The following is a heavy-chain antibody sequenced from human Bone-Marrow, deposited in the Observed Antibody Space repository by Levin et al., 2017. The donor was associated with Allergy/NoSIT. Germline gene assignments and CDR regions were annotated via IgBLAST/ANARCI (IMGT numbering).Heavy chain of an antibody. J-gene: IGHJ3*02. V-gene: IGHV1-69*13. D-gene: IGHD6-13*01. CDR2: IIPIFGTA. CDR3: ADVSSSWSLRAFDI. Sequence: SVKVSCKASGGTFSSYAISWVRQAPGQGLEWMGGIIPIFGTANYAQKFQGRVTITADESTSTAYMELSSLRSEDTAVYYCADVSSSWSLRAFDIWGQGTMVTVSS. CDR1: GGTFSSYA.